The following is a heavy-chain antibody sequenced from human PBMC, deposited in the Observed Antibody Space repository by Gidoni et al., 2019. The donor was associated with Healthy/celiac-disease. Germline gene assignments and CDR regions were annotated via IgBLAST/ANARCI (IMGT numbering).Heavy chain of an antibody. V-gene: IGHV3-11*05. Sequence: QVQLVESGGGLVKPGGSLRLSCAASGFTFSDYYMSWIRQAPGKGMEWVSYISSSSSYTNYADSVKGRFTISRDNAKNSLYLQMNSLRAEDTAVYYCARVGGDYAVSDYYGMDVWGQGTTVTVSS. J-gene: IGHJ6*02. CDR3: ARVGGDYAVSDYYGMDV. CDR2: ISSSSSYT. CDR1: GFTFSDYY. D-gene: IGHD4-17*01.